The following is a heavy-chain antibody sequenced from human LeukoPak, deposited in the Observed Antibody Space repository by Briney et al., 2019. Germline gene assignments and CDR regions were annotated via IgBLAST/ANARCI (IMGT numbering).Heavy chain of an antibody. CDR2: IIPILGIA. J-gene: IGHJ4*02. CDR3: AREAQLPYFDY. D-gene: IGHD2-2*01. Sequence: SVKVSCKASGGTFSSYTISWVRQAPGQGLEWMGRIIPILGIANYAQKFQGRVTIAADKSTSTAYMELSSLRSEDTAVYYCAREAQLPYFDYWGQGTLVTVSS. CDR1: GGTFSSYT. V-gene: IGHV1-69*04.